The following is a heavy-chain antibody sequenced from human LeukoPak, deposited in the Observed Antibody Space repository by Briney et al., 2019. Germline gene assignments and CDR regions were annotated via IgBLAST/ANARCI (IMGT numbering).Heavy chain of an antibody. J-gene: IGHJ4*02. CDR3: AREWGRIAVAGGPGY. Sequence: GGSLRLSCEASGFVFSNYGMHWVRQAPGKGLEWLALIWYEGQTKFYADSVKGRFTISRDNSGNTLFLHMTNLRVEDTAVYYCAREWGRIAVAGGPGYWGQGALVTVSS. CDR2: IWYEGQTK. V-gene: IGHV3-33*01. CDR1: GFVFSNYG. D-gene: IGHD6-19*01.